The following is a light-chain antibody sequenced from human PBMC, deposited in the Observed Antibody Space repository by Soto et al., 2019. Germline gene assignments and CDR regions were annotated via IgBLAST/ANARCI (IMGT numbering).Light chain of an antibody. Sequence: QSALTQPPSVSGAPGQTVTISCTGSSSNNGARYEVHWYQQLPGTAPKLLIYEDMKRPSGIPDRFSGSKSGASASLAITGLLSEDEAEYYCQSYDSSLSAVVFGGGTKLTVL. CDR2: EDM. CDR1: SSNNGARYE. CDR3: QSYDSSLSAVV. J-gene: IGLJ2*01. V-gene: IGLV1-40*01.